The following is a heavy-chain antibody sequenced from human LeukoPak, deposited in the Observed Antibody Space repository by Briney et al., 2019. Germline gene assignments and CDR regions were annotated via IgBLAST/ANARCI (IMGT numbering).Heavy chain of an antibody. CDR3: ARHPFATPFDF. CDR1: GGSFSGYY. V-gene: IGHV4-34*01. CDR2: INHSGST. J-gene: IGHJ4*02. D-gene: IGHD2-15*01. Sequence: SETLSLTCAVYGGSFSGYYWSWIRQPPGKGLEWIGEINHSGSTNYNPSLKSRVTISVDTSKNQFSLKLSSVTAADTAVYYCARHPFATPFDFWGREPWSPSPQ.